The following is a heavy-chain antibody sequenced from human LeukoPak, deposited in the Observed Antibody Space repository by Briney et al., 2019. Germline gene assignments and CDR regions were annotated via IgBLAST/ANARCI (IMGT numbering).Heavy chain of an antibody. V-gene: IGHV1-69-2*01. CDR3: ATLQGIFGVVRDAFDI. CDR1: GYTFTDYY. D-gene: IGHD3-3*01. J-gene: IGHJ3*02. CDR2: VDPEDGET. Sequence: ASVKLSCKVSGYTFTDYYMHWVQQAPGKGLEWMGLVDPEDGETIYAEKFQGRVTITADTSTDTAYMELSSLRSEDTAVYYCATLQGIFGVVRDAFDIWGQGTMVTVSS.